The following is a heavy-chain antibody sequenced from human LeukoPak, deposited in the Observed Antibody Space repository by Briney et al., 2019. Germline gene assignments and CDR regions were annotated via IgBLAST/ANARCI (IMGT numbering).Heavy chain of an antibody. V-gene: IGHV4-61*02. Sequence: TLSLTCTVSGGSISSGSYYWSWIRQPAGKGLEWIGRIYTSGSTNYNPSLKSRVTISVDTSKNQFSLKLSSVTAADTAVYYCARELETITIFGVVRTPGDWFDPWGQRTLVTVSS. D-gene: IGHD3-3*01. J-gene: IGHJ5*02. CDR2: IYTSGST. CDR1: GGSISSGSYY. CDR3: ARELETITIFGVVRTPGDWFDP.